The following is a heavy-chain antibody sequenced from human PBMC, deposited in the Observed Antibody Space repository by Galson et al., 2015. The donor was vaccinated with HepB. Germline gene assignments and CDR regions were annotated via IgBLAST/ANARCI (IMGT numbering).Heavy chain of an antibody. CDR2: IIPILGMT. V-gene: IGHV1-69*04. CDR3: ARPKTYYYDLSGYYYDDGFDA. J-gene: IGHJ3*01. D-gene: IGHD3-3*01. Sequence: SVKASCKASGGTFSNFAINWVRQAPGQGPEWMGRIIPILGMTKYAQKFQGRVTITTDTSTSTAYMELSSLRYEDTAEYYCARPKTYYYDLSGYYYDDGFDAWGQGRMVTVSS. CDR1: GGTFSNFA.